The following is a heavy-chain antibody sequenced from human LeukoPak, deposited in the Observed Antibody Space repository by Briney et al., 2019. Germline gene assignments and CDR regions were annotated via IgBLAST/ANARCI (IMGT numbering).Heavy chain of an antibody. CDR1: GFIFNDYG. D-gene: IGHD3-9*01. CDR2: ISWNSGGK. V-gene: IGHV3-9*01. CDR3: AKDTDYYAGLDA. J-gene: IGHJ6*02. Sequence: GRSLRLSCTASGFIFNDYGMHWVRQGLGKGLEWVSGISWNSGGKGYADSVKGRFTISRDNAKNALYLQMNSLRTEDTALYYCAKDTDYYAGLDAWGQGTTVTVSS.